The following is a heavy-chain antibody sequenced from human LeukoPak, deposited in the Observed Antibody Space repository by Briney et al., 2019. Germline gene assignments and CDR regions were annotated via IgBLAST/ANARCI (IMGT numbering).Heavy chain of an antibody. V-gene: IGHV3-30-3*01. CDR3: ARDWTDYFDY. CDR1: GFTFSNYA. Sequence: PGGSLRLSCSASGFTFSNYAMHWVRQAPGKGLEWVAVISYDGSNKYYADSVKGRFTISRDNSKNTLYLQMNSLRVEDTAVYYCARDWTDYFDYWGQGTLVTVSS. D-gene: IGHD3/OR15-3a*01. J-gene: IGHJ4*02. CDR2: ISYDGSNK.